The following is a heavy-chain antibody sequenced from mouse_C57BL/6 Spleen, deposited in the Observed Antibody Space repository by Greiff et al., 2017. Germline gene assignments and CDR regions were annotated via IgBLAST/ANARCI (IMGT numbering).Heavy chain of an antibody. CDR2: ISYDGSN. CDR1: GYSITSGYY. J-gene: IGHJ4*01. D-gene: IGHD2-1*01. Sequence: EVKLVESGPGLVKPSQSLSLTCSVTGYSITSGYYWNWIRQLPGNKLEWMGYISYDGSNNYNPSLKNRISITRDTSKNQFFLKLNSVTTEDTATYYCARGVYGNYGVYAMDYWGQGTSVTVSS. V-gene: IGHV3-6*01. CDR3: ARGVYGNYGVYAMDY.